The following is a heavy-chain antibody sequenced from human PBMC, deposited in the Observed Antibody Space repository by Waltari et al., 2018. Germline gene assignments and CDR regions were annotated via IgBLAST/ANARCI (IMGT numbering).Heavy chain of an antibody. J-gene: IGHJ5*02. CDR2: ISYDGSNK. CDR1: GFTFSSSA. CDR3: PYSSGQRWFDP. V-gene: IGHV3-30-3*01. Sequence: QVQLVESGGGVVQPGRSLRLPCAASGFTFSSSAMPWVRQAPGKGLEWVAVISYDGSNKYYADSVKGRFTISRDNSKNTLYLQRNSLRAEDTAVYYCPYSSGQRWFDPWGQGTLVTVSS. D-gene: IGHD6-19*01.